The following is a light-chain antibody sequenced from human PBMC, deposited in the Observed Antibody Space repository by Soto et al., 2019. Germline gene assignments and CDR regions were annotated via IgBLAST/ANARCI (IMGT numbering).Light chain of an antibody. CDR2: EVS. Sequence: QSALTQPASVSGSPGQSITLSCTGTSSDVGAYNYVSWYQQHPGKAPKLMIYEVSYRPSGVSNRFSGSKSGNTASLTISGLQAEDEADYYCSSYTSSSTLLFGGGTKLTVL. J-gene: IGLJ2*01. CDR3: SSYTSSSTLL. CDR1: SSDVGAYNY. V-gene: IGLV2-14*01.